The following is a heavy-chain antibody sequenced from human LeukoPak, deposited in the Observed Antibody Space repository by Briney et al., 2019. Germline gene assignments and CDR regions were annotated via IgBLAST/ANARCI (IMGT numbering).Heavy chain of an antibody. J-gene: IGHJ2*01. V-gene: IGHV3-23*01. CDR1: GFTFSSYA. CDR2: ISGSGGST. CDR3: ARLPWSSTSCYHHWYFDL. D-gene: IGHD2-2*01. Sequence: GGSLRLSCAASGFTFSSYAMSWVRQAPGKGLEWVSAISGSGGSTYYADSVKGRFTISRDNSKNTLYLQMNSLRAEDTAVYYCARLPWSSTSCYHHWYFDLWGRGTLVTVSS.